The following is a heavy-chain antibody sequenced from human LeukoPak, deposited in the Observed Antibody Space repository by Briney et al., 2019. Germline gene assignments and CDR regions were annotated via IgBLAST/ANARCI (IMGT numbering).Heavy chain of an antibody. D-gene: IGHD4-23*01. J-gene: IGHJ5*02. CDR1: GYTFTSYG. Sequence: RASLKVSCMASGYTFTSYGISWVRQAPGQGREWMGWISAYNGNTNYAQKLQGRVTMTTDTSTSTAYMEVRSLRSDDTAVYYCAIDATVVHNWFDPWGEGTLVAV. CDR2: ISAYNGNT. V-gene: IGHV1-18*01. CDR3: AIDATVVHNWFDP.